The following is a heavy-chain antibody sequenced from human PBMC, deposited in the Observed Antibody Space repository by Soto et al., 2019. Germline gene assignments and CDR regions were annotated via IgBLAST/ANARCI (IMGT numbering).Heavy chain of an antibody. V-gene: IGHV3-30*18. Sequence: QVQLVESGGGVVQPGRSLRLSCAASGSTFISYGMHWVRQAPGKGLEWVAVISYDGSNKYYADSVKGRFTISRDNSKNTLYLKMNSLSAEDTSVYYCAKDAVGYGDYFDYWGQGTLVTVSS. J-gene: IGHJ4*02. CDR1: GSTFISYG. CDR3: AKDAVGYGDYFDY. D-gene: IGHD4-17*01. CDR2: ISYDGSNK.